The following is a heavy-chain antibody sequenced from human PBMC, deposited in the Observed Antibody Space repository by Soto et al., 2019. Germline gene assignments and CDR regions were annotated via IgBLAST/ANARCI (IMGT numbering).Heavy chain of an antibody. Sequence: ASVKVSCKASGYTFTSYGISWVRQAPGQGLEWMGWISAYNGNTNYAQKLQGRVTMTTDTSTSTAYMELRSLRSDDTAVYYCARDRGFLELRYYYHYGMDVWGQGTTVTVSS. CDR3: ARDRGFLELRYYYHYGMDV. D-gene: IGHD3-3*01. V-gene: IGHV1-18*04. J-gene: IGHJ6*02. CDR2: ISAYNGNT. CDR1: GYTFTSYG.